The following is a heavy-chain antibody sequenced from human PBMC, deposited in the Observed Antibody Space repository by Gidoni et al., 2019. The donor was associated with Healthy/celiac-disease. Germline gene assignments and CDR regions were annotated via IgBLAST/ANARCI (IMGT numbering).Heavy chain of an antibody. J-gene: IGHJ6*02. V-gene: IGHV1-69*01. CDR2: IIPIFGTA. Sequence: QVQQVQSGAAVKKPGSSVKVSCKASGGTFSSYAISWVRQAPGQGLEWMGGIIPIFGTANYAQKFQGRVTITADESTSTAYMELSSLRSEDTAVYYCASGNIVVVPAARAVYYYYGMDVWGQGTTVTVSS. D-gene: IGHD2-2*01. CDR1: GGTFSSYA. CDR3: ASGNIVVVPAARAVYYYYGMDV.